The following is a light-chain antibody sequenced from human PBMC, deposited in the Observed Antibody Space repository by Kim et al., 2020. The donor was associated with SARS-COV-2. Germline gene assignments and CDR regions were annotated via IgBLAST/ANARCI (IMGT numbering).Light chain of an antibody. J-gene: IGLJ1*01. Sequence: QPVLTQSPSASASLGASVKLTCTLSSGHSSYAIAWHQQQPEKGPRYLMKLNSDGSHSKGDGIPDRFSGSSSGAERYLTISSLQSEDEADYCCQTWGTEVFGTGTKVTVL. CDR2: LNSDGSH. V-gene: IGLV4-69*01. CDR1: SGHSSYA. CDR3: QTWGTEV.